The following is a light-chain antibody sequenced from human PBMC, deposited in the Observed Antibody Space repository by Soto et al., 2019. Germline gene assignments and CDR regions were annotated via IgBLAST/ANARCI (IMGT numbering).Light chain of an antibody. J-gene: IGKJ1*01. CDR3: QQRSDWPPWT. V-gene: IGKV3-11*01. CDR1: QSVSNY. Sequence: EIVLTQSPATLSLSPGERATLSCRASQSVSNYLAWYQQKPGQAPRLLIYHASNRATGIPARFSASGSVTDFTLTISSLEPDDFAVYYCQQRSDWPPWTFGQGTKVEIK. CDR2: HAS.